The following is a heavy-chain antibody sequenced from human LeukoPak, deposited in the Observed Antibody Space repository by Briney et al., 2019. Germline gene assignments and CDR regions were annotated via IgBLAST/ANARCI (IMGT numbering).Heavy chain of an antibody. J-gene: IGHJ6*02. D-gene: IGHD3-9*01. CDR2: IYSGGST. Sequence: GGSLRLSCAASGFTVSSNYMSWVRQAPGKGLEWVSVIYSGGSTHYADSVKGRFTISRDNSKNTLYLQMNSLRAEDTAVYYCARARYAYYYYGMDVWGQGTTVTVSS. CDR1: GFTVSSNY. CDR3: ARARYAYYYYGMDV. V-gene: IGHV3-53*01.